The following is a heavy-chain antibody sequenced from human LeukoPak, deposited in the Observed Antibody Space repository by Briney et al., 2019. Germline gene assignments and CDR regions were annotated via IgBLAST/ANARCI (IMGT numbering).Heavy chain of an antibody. V-gene: IGHV1-24*01. Sequence: ASVKVSCKVSGYTLTELSMHWVRQAPGKGLEWMGGFDPEDGETIYAQKFQGRVTMTEDTSTDTAYMELSSLRSEDAAVYYCATGYAIVGTITNFDYWGQGTLVTVSS. CDR2: FDPEDGET. CDR1: GYTLTELS. D-gene: IGHD5-12*01. CDR3: ATGYAIVGTITNFDY. J-gene: IGHJ4*02.